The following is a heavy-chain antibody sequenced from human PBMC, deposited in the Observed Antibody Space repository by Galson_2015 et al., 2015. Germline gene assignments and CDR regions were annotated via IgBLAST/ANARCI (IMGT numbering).Heavy chain of an antibody. CDR1: GFTFSSYA. CDR3: ARQAGGYCSGGSCYSVGYFDY. CDR2: ISGSGGST. V-gene: IGHV3-23*01. Sequence: SLRLSCAASGFTFSSYAMSWVRQAPGKGLEWVSAISGSGGSTYYADSVKGRFTISRDNSKNTLYLQMNSLRAEDTDVYYCARQAGGYCSGGSCYSVGYFDYWGQGTLVTVSS. D-gene: IGHD2-15*01. J-gene: IGHJ4*02.